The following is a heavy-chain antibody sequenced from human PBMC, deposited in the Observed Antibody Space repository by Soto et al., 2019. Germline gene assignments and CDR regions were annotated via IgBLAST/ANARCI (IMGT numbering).Heavy chain of an antibody. Sequence: PSETLSLTCTVSGGSVSSGSYYWSWIRQHPGRGLEWIGYIYYTGNTYYNPSLKSRLAISVDTSKNQFSLKLTAVTAADTAVYYCARLQNFGDYMDHWGQGTLVTVSS. J-gene: IGHJ4*02. CDR1: GGSVSSGSYY. CDR2: IYYTGNT. D-gene: IGHD4-17*01. CDR3: ARLQNFGDYMDH. V-gene: IGHV4-31*03.